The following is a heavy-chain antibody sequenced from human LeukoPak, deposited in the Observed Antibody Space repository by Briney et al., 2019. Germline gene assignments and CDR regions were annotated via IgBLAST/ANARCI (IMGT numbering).Heavy chain of an antibody. CDR3: ARDTAMAEMPDY. CDR2: INSDGSST. V-gene: IGHV3-74*01. J-gene: IGHJ4*02. Sequence: GGSLRLSCAASRFTFSSYWMHWVRQAPGKGLVWVSRINSDGSSTSYADSVKGRFTISRDNAKNTLYLQMNSLRAEDTAVYYCARDTAMAEMPDYWGQGTLVTVSS. CDR1: RFTFSSYW. D-gene: IGHD5-18*01.